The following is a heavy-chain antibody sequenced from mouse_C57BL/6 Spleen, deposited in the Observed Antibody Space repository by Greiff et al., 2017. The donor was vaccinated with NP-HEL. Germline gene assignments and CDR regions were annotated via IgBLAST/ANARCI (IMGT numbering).Heavy chain of an antibody. CDR3: ARDGYPYYAMDY. V-gene: IGHV1-82*01. D-gene: IGHD2-3*01. CDR1: GYAFSSSW. CDR2: IYPGDGDT. Sequence: QVQLQQSGPELVKPGASVKISCKASGYAFSSSWMNWVKQRPGKGLEWIGRIYPGDGDTNYNGKFKGKATLTADKSSSTAYMQLSSLTSEDSAVYFCARDGYPYYAMDYWGQGTSVTVSS. J-gene: IGHJ4*01.